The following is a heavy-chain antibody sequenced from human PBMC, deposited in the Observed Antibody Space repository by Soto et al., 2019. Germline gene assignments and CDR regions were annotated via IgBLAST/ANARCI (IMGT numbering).Heavy chain of an antibody. J-gene: IGHJ5*02. CDR3: AREPLGIAALHWFDP. D-gene: IGHD6-13*01. V-gene: IGHV3-30*03. Sequence: PGGSLRLSCAASGFTFSSYGMHWVHQAPGKGLEWVAVISYDGSNKYYADSVKGRFTISRDNSKNTLYLQMNSLRAEDTAVYYCAREPLGIAALHWFDPWGQGTLVTVSS. CDR1: GFTFSSYG. CDR2: ISYDGSNK.